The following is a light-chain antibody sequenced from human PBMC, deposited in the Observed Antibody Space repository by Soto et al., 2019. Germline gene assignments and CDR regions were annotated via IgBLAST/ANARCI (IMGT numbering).Light chain of an antibody. J-gene: IGKJ1*01. CDR2: ATS. Sequence: DIQMTQSPSSLSASVGDRVTRTCRASQSIYKYSNWYQQKPGEAPKLLIYATSKLQSGVPSRFSGSGSGTDYVLTISSLQPEDFATYYCQQSYSNRTFGQGTRVEI. CDR3: QQSYSNRT. CDR1: QSIYKY. V-gene: IGKV1-39*01.